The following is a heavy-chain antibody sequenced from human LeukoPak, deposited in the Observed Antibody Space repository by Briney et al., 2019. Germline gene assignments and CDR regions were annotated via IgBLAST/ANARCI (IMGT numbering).Heavy chain of an antibody. CDR1: GGSISSGFY. CDR2: IYHSGST. D-gene: IGHD4-23*01. V-gene: IGHV4-38-2*02. CDR3: ARAVGTSRNFFDY. Sequence: PSETLSLTCTVSGGSISSGFYWGWIRQPPGRGLECIGSIYHSGSTYYNPSLKSRVTISVDTSKNQFSLNLGSVTAADTAMYYCARAVGTSRNFFDYWGQGTLVTVSS. J-gene: IGHJ4*02.